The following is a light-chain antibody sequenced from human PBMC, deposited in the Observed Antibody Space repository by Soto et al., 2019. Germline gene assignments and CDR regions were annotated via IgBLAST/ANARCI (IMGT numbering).Light chain of an antibody. Sequence: DIQLTQSPSFLSASVENGVTITSRASKEKGDYLAWYQQRPGKALKLLIYAASTLQSGVPSRFSGSGSGTEFTLTISSLQPEDFATYSCQQLNSYPLTFGGGTKVEIK. CDR3: QQLNSYPLT. CDR1: KEKGDY. J-gene: IGKJ4*01. V-gene: IGKV1-9*01. CDR2: AAS.